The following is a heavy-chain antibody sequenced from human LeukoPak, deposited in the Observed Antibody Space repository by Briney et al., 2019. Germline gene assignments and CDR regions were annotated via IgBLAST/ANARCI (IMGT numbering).Heavy chain of an antibody. J-gene: IGHJ6*03. CDR3: ARDQVNDYDYPDYYYYYYMDV. D-gene: IGHD3-16*01. CDR2: IMPIFGTA. V-gene: IGHV1-69*13. Sequence: SVKVSCKASGGTFSSYAISWVRQAPGQRLEWMGGIMPIFGTANYAQKFQGRVTITADESTSTAYMELSSLRSEDTAVYYCARDQVNDYDYPDYYYYYYMDVWGKGTTVTVSS. CDR1: GGTFSSYA.